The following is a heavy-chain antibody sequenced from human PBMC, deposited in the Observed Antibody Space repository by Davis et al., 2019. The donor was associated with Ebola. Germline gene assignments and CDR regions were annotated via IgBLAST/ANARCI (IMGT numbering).Heavy chain of an antibody. D-gene: IGHD6-19*01. CDR1: GFTFSSYA. CDR2: ISYDGSNK. Sequence: GESLKISCAASGFTFSSYAMHWVRQAPGKGLEWVAVISYDGSNKYYADSVKGRFTISRDNSKNTLYLQMNSLRAEDTAVYYCARDKGRGIAVAGKSPYYYYYGMDVWGQGTTVTVSS. V-gene: IGHV3-30-3*01. CDR3: ARDKGRGIAVAGKSPYYYYYGMDV. J-gene: IGHJ6*02.